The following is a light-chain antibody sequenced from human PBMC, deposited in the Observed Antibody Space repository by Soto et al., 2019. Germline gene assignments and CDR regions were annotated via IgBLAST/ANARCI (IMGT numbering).Light chain of an antibody. CDR2: DVS. Sequence: QSALTQPASVSGSPGQSITISCTGTSSDVGGYDHVSWYQQHPGKAPXLIIYDVSIRPSGVSXRFXGSXSGNTAXLAXSGLQAEDEADYYCSSYTSKDTLVFGGGTKLTVL. V-gene: IGLV2-14*03. J-gene: IGLJ3*02. CDR1: SSDVGGYDH. CDR3: SSYTSKDTLV.